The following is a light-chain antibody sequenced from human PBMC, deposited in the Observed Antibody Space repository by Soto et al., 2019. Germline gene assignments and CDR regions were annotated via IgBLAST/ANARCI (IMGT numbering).Light chain of an antibody. CDR2: EDN. J-gene: IGLJ2*01. V-gene: IGLV2-23*01. CDR1: NSDVGSYNL. Sequence: QSVLTQPASVSGSPGQSITISCSGTNSDVGSYNLVSWYQQHPGKAPKLMIFEDNKRPSGVSTRFSGSKSGGTASLTISGLQAEDEALYYCCSYAGSGTDVVFGGGTKVTVL. CDR3: CSYAGSGTDVV.